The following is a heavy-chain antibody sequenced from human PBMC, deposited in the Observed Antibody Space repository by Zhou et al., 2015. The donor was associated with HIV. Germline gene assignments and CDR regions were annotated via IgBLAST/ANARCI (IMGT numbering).Heavy chain of an antibody. J-gene: IGHJ4*02. CDR1: GFIFSDYY. D-gene: IGHD2-21*02. CDR3: ARVIGDWAFDY. Sequence: VQLLESGGGLVQPGGSLRLSCAASGFIFSDYYMSWIRQAPGKGLEWVSYISSSDSTIYYADSVKGRFTISRDNAKKSLYLQMNSLRAEDTAVYYCARVIGDWAFDYWGQGTLVTVSS. V-gene: IGHV3-11*04. CDR2: ISSSDSTI.